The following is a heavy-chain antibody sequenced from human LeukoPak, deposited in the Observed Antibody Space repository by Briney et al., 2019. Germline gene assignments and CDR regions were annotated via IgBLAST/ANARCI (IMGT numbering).Heavy chain of an antibody. J-gene: IGHJ4*02. Sequence: ASVKVCCKASGGTFSSYAISWVRQAPGQGLEWMGGIIPIFGTANYAQKFQGRVTITTDESTSTAYMELSSLRSEDTAVYYCARDRSDYGGYFDYWGQGTLVTVSS. D-gene: IGHD4-23*01. V-gene: IGHV1-69*05. CDR2: IIPIFGTA. CDR1: GGTFSSYA. CDR3: ARDRSDYGGYFDY.